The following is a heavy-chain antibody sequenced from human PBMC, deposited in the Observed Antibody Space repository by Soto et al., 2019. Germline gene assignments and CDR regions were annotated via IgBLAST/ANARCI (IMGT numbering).Heavy chain of an antibody. V-gene: IGHV3-21*01. CDR2: ISSSSSYI. CDR1: GFTFSSYS. Sequence: GGSLRLSCAASGFTFSSYSMNWVRQAPGKGLEWVSSISSSSSYIYYADSVKGRFTISRDNAKNSLYLQMNSLRAEDTAVYYCAASITVVRGYYYYGMDVWGQGTTVTVSS. CDR3: AASITVVRGYYYYGMDV. D-gene: IGHD3-10*01. J-gene: IGHJ6*02.